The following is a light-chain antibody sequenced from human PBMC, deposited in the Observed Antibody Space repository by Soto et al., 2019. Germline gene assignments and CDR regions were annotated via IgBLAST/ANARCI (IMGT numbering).Light chain of an antibody. Sequence: EIALTQSPGTLSLSPGERATLSCRASQSVTANYLACYQQKPGQAPRLLIYAASIGATGIPDRFSGSGSGKYFTLTISRLEPEDSAVYYCLQYGIPLWTFGQGTKLEIK. CDR3: LQYGIPLWT. V-gene: IGKV3-20*01. CDR2: AAS. CDR1: QSVTANY. J-gene: IGKJ1*01.